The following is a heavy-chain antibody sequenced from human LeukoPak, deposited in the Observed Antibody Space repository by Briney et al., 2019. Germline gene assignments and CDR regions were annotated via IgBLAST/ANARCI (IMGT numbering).Heavy chain of an antibody. CDR1: GGSISSGSYY. CDR2: IYTSGST. Sequence: SEALSLTCTVSGGSISSGSYYWSWIRQPAGKGLEWIGRIYTSGSTNYNPSLKRRVTISVDTSKNQFFLRLSSVTAADTAVYYCASSNALVWGYFDYWGQGTLVTVSS. J-gene: IGHJ4*02. V-gene: IGHV4-61*02. D-gene: IGHD7-27*01. CDR3: ASSNALVWGYFDY.